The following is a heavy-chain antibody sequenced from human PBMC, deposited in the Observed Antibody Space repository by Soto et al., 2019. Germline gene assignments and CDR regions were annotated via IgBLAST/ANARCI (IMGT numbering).Heavy chain of an antibody. J-gene: IGHJ4*02. Sequence: PSETPSLTCAVSGGSISSSNWWRWVRQPPGKGLEWIGEIYHSGSTNYNPSLKSRVTISVDKSKNQFSLKLSSVTAADTAVYYCARGSSGWFSGHFDYWGQGTLVTVS. CDR1: GGSISSSNW. CDR2: IYHSGST. CDR3: ARGSSGWFSGHFDY. V-gene: IGHV4-4*02. D-gene: IGHD6-19*01.